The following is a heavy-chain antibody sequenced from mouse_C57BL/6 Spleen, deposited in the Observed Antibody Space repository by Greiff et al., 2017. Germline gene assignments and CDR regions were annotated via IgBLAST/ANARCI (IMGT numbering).Heavy chain of an antibody. V-gene: IGHV1-82*01. Sequence: QVQLQQSGPELVKPGASVKISCKASGYAFSSSWMNWVKQRPGKGLEWIGRIYPGDGDTNYNGKFKGKATLTADKSSSTAYMQLSSLTSEDSAVDFCARGGYCGSTCYAMDDWGQGTSVTVSS. D-gene: IGHD1-1*01. CDR2: IYPGDGDT. J-gene: IGHJ4*01. CDR1: GYAFSSSW. CDR3: ARGGYCGSTCYAMDD.